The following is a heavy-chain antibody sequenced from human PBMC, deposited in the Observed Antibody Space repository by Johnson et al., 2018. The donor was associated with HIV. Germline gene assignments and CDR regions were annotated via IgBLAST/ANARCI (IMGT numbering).Heavy chain of an antibody. V-gene: IGHV3-30-3*01. Sequence: QVQLVESGGGLVKPGGSLRLSCVGSGFTFSNSAMHWVRQAPGKGLEWVAVISYDGDNVYYADSVKGRFTISRDNSKNTLYLQMNSLGVADTAVYYCARDRSLWFRELWPRDAFDMWGQGTKITVSS. CDR2: ISYDGDNV. D-gene: IGHD3-10*01. CDR3: ARDRSLWFRELWPRDAFDM. CDR1: GFTFSNSA. J-gene: IGHJ3*02.